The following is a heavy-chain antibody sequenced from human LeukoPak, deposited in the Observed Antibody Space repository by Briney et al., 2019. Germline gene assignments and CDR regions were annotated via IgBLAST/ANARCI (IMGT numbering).Heavy chain of an antibody. D-gene: IGHD3-3*01. CDR2: ISGSGGST. Sequence: GGSLRLSCAASGFTFSSYAMSWVRQASGKGLEWASAISGSGGSTYYADSVKGRFTISRDNSKNTLYLQMNSLRAEDTAVYYCAKDPDDFWSGYSYLDYWGQGTLVTVSS. J-gene: IGHJ4*02. V-gene: IGHV3-23*01. CDR3: AKDPDDFWSGYSYLDY. CDR1: GFTFSSYA.